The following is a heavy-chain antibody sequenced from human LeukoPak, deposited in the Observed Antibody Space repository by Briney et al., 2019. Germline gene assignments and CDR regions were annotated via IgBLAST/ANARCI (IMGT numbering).Heavy chain of an antibody. CDR2: ISADGSVT. V-gene: IGHV3-74*01. D-gene: IGHD2-15*01. Sequence: GGSLRLSCADSGFTFSRCWMHWVRQTPGKGLVWVSCISADGSVTRYADSVKGRFAISRDNTKSTLYLQMHSLRAEDTAVYYCATAGGDGSRMGFDPWGQGTLVTVSS. J-gene: IGHJ5*02. CDR3: ATAGGDGSRMGFDP. CDR1: GFTFSRCW.